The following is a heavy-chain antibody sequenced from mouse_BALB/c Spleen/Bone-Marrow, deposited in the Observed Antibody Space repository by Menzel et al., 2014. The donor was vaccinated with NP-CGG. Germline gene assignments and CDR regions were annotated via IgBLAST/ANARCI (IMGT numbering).Heavy chain of an antibody. Sequence: EVNLVESGGGLVKPGGSLKLSCAASGFTFXSYAMSWVRQTPEKRLEWVATTSSGGSYTYYPDSVKGRFTISRDNAKNTLYLQMSSLRSEDTAMYYCARHGITRLLDYWGQGTTLTVSS. CDR2: TSSGGSYT. J-gene: IGHJ2*01. V-gene: IGHV5-9-3*01. D-gene: IGHD2-4*01. CDR1: GFTFXSYA. CDR3: ARHGITRLLDY.